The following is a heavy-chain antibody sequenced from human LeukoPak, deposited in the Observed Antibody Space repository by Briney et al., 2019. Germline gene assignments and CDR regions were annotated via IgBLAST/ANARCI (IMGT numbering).Heavy chain of an antibody. Sequence: SETLSLTCTVSGYSISSGYYWGWIRQPPGKGLEWLGSIYRSGSTYYNPSLKSRVIISVDTSKKQFSLKLRSVTAADTAVYYCARVSGYDWESFYDYWGQGTLVTVSS. V-gene: IGHV4-38-2*02. D-gene: IGHD5-12*01. CDR3: ARVSGYDWESFYDY. CDR2: IYRSGST. CDR1: GYSISSGYY. J-gene: IGHJ4*02.